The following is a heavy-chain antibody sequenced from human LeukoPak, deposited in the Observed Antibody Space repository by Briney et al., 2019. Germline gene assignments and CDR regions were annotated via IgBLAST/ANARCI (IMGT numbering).Heavy chain of an antibody. D-gene: IGHD4-17*01. Sequence: GGSLRLSCTASGFTFGDYAMSWFRQAPGKGLEWVGFIRSKAYGGTTEYAASVKGRFTISRDDSKSIAYLQMNSLKTEDTAVYYCTRGGDYGDYDQTLYFDYWGQGTLVTVSS. CDR1: GFTFGDYA. CDR3: TRGGDYGDYDQTLYFDY. J-gene: IGHJ4*02. CDR2: IRSKAYGGTT. V-gene: IGHV3-49*03.